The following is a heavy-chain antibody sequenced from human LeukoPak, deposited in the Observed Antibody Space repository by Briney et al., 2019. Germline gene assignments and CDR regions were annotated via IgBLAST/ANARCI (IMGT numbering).Heavy chain of an antibody. V-gene: IGHV3-7*01. J-gene: IGHJ5*02. CDR2: IKQDGSEK. Sequence: GGSLRLSCAASGFTFSNYRMSWVRQAPGKGLEWVANIKQDGSEKYYVDSVKGRFTISRDNAKNTLNLQMNSLRAEDTAVYYCARDLGQYYDTSDNWFDPWGQGTLVTVSS. CDR1: GFTFSNYR. CDR3: ARDLGQYYDTSDNWFDP. D-gene: IGHD3-22*01.